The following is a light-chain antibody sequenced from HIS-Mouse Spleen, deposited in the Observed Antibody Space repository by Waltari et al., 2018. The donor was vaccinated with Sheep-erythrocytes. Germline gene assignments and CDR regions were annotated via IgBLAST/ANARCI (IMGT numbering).Light chain of an antibody. V-gene: IGLV4-69*01. CDR1: SGHSSYA. J-gene: IGLJ2*01. Sequence: QLVLTQSPSASASLGASVKLTCTLSSGHSSYAIAWHQQPPEKGPRYLMKLNSDGSHSKGDGIPDRFSGSSSGAERYLTSSSLQSEDEADYYCQTWGTGIVVFGGGTKLTVL. CDR2: LNSDGSH. CDR3: QTWGTGIVV.